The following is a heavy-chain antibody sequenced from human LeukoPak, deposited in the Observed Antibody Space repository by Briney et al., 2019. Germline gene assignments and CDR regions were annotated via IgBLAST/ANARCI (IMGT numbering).Heavy chain of an antibody. J-gene: IGHJ5*02. Sequence: GGSLRLSCAASGFTFKSYAMTWIRQAPGKGLEWVSAIGGGGDKVFYADSVKGRFTISRDNSKQTLFLQMNSLGAADTAVYYCAKVSSGEHTFWSDFSQDKWFDPWGLGTLVTVAS. CDR2: IGGGGDKV. CDR1: GFTFKSYA. D-gene: IGHD3-3*01. CDR3: AKVSSGEHTFWSDFSQDKWFDP. V-gene: IGHV3-23*01.